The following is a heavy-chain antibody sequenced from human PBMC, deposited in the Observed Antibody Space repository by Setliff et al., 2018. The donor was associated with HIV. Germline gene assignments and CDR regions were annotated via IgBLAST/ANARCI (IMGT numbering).Heavy chain of an antibody. CDR3: EKSSPSIGYISDH. D-gene: IGHD5-12*01. J-gene: IGHJ4*02. V-gene: IGHV4-59*03. Sequence: PSETLSLTCSVSGASISSYYWSWIRQPPGKGLEWIGYISPTGNTNYNPSLKSRVTISTDTSKNQFSLNVRSVTAADTAVYFCEKSSPSIGYISDHWGQGTLVTVSS. CDR1: GASISSYY. CDR2: ISPTGNT.